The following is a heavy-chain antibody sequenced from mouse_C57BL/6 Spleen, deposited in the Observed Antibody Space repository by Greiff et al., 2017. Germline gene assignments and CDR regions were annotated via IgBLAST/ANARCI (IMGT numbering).Heavy chain of an antibody. CDR2: FHPYNDDT. CDR1: GYTFTTYP. V-gene: IGHV1-47*01. Sequence: VQLQQFGAELVKPGASVKMSCTASGYTFTTYPIEWMQQNPGKSLEWIGNFHPYNDDTKYNEKFKGKATLTVEKSSSTVYLELSRLTSDDSAVYYCARSRLPYAMDDWGQGTSVTVSS. CDR3: ARSRLPYAMDD. J-gene: IGHJ4*01. D-gene: IGHD2-4*01.